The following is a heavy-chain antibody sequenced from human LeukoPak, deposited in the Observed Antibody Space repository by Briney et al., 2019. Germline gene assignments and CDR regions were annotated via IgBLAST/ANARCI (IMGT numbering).Heavy chain of an antibody. CDR3: ARDMGLRFLEWLFDY. V-gene: IGHV4-4*07. J-gene: IGHJ4*02. Sequence: SETLSLTCTVSGGSISSYYWSWIRQPAGKGLEWIGRIYTSGSTNYNPSLKSRVTMSVDTSENQFSLKLSSVTAADTAVYYCARDMGLRFLEWLFDYWGQGTLVTVSS. D-gene: IGHD3-3*01. CDR2: IYTSGST. CDR1: GGSISSYY.